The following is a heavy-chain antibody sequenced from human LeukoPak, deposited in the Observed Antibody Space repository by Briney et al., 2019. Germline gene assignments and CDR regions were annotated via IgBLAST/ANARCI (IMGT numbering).Heavy chain of an antibody. D-gene: IGHD2-8*01. CDR1: GFTFSSYA. CDR3: ARGRVMVYASPSNDAFDI. Sequence: GRSLRLSCAASGFTFSSYAMHWVRQAPGKGLEWVAVISYDGSNKYYADSAKGRFTISRDNSKNTLYLQMNSLRAEDTAVYYCARGRVMVYASPSNDAFDIWGQGTMVTVSS. J-gene: IGHJ3*02. CDR2: ISYDGSNK. V-gene: IGHV3-30*01.